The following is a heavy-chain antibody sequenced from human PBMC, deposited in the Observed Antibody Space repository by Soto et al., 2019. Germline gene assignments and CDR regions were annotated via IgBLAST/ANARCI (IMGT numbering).Heavy chain of an antibody. D-gene: IGHD6-6*01. CDR3: ASYSSSAPGDS. Sequence: GGSLRLSXVASGFTVSSNYMSWVRQAPGKGLEWVSIIYSGGSTYYADSVKGRFTISRDNSKNTLYLQMNSLRAEDTAVYFCASYSSSAPGDSWGQGTLVTVSS. CDR2: IYSGGST. V-gene: IGHV3-53*01. J-gene: IGHJ4*02. CDR1: GFTVSSNY.